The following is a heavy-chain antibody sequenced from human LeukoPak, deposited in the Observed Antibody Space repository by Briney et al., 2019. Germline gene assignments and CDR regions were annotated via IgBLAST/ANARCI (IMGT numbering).Heavy chain of an antibody. CDR3: ARDQVRSSSWASGLRDY. Sequence: PGGSLRLSCAASGFTFSSYGMHWVRQAPGKGLEWVAFIRYDGSNKYYADSVKGRFTISRDNSKNTLYLQMNSLRAEDTAVYYCARDQVRSSSWASGLRDYWGQGTLVTVSS. J-gene: IGHJ4*02. CDR1: GFTFSSYG. D-gene: IGHD6-13*01. V-gene: IGHV3-30*02. CDR2: IRYDGSNK.